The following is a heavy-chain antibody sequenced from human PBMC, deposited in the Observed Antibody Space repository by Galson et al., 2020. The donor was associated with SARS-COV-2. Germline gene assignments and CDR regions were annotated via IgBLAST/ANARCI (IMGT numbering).Heavy chain of an antibody. CDR1: GFMFSVYW. CDR3: VRVYCSGGSCYPGKY. D-gene: IGHD2-15*01. V-gene: IGHV3-7*03. J-gene: IGHJ4*02. CDR2: IKHDGSEK. Sequence: GESLKISCAASGFMFSVYWMIWVRQAPGKGLERVANIKHDGSEKYYVESVKGRFTISRDNAKNSLFLQMNSLRAEDTAVYYCVRVYCSGGSCYPGKYWGQGTQVTVSS.